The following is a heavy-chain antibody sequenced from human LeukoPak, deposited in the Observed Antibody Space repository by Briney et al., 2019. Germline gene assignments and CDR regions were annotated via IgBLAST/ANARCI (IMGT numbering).Heavy chain of an antibody. CDR3: AAEYTSGYLYYYIMDV. CDR1: GYTLTELS. CDR2: FDPEDGET. J-gene: IGHJ6*02. V-gene: IGHV1-24*01. D-gene: IGHD6-19*01. Sequence: ASVKVSCKVSGYTLTELSMHWVRQAPGKGLEWMGGFDPEDGETIYAQKFQGRVTMTEDTSTDTAYMELSSLRSEDTAVYYCAAEYTSGYLYYYIMDVWGQGTTVTVSS.